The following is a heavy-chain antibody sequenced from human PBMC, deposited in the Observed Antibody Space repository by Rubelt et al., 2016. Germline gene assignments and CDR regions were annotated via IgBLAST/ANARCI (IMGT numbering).Heavy chain of an antibody. Sequence: EAKGGLVQPGGSLRLSCAASGFTFSSFAMSWVRQAPGKGLEWVSGISGSGGSTYYADSVKGRVTISRDNNKNTLYLQMNSLRAEDTAVYYCAKEGSIADDYWGQGTLVTVSS. J-gene: IGHJ4*02. CDR2: ISGSGGST. CDR3: AKEGSIADDY. D-gene: IGHD6-6*01. CDR1: GFTFSSFA. V-gene: IGHV3-23*01.